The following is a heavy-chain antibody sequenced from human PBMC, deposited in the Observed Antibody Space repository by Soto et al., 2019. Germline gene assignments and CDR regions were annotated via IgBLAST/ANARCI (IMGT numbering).Heavy chain of an antibody. D-gene: IGHD1-7*01. J-gene: IGHJ6*02. CDR3: ARFNWNYGYYYYGMDV. V-gene: IGHV4-59*01. CDR1: GGSISSYY. CDR2: IYYSGST. Sequence: LSLTCTVSGGSISSYYWSWIRQPPGKGLEWIGYIYYSGSTNYNPSLKSRVTISVDTSKNQFSLKLSSVTAADTAVYYCARFNWNYGYYYYGMDVWGQGTTVTVSS.